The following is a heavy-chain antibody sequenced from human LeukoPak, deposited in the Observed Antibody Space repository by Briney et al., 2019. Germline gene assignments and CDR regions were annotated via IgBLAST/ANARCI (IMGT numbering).Heavy chain of an antibody. CDR1: GCSISSGSYY. V-gene: IGHV4-61*02. D-gene: IGHD5-24*01. J-gene: IGHJ6*02. CDR2: IYTSGST. Sequence: SETLSLTCTVSGCSISSGSYYWSWIRQPAGKGLEWIGRIYTSGSTNYNPSLKSRVTISVDTSKTQFSLKLSSVTAADTAVYYCARDLRRDGYNFYYYYGMDVWGQGTTVTVSS. CDR3: ARDLRRDGYNFYYYYGMDV.